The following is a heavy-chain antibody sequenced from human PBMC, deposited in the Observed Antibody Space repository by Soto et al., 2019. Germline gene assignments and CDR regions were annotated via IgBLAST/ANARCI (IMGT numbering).Heavy chain of an antibody. CDR1: GFTFSSYA. CDR3: ARDRQQWLEPAGGALNI. V-gene: IGHV3-30-3*01. Sequence: QVQLVESGGGVVQPGRSLRLSCEVSGFTFSSYAMHWVRQAPGKGLEWVAFISYYVNNKNYADSVKGRFTISRDNSKNTLYLQMNSLRAEDTAVYYCARDRQQWLEPAGGALNIWGQGTMVTVSS. CDR2: ISYYVNNK. J-gene: IGHJ3*02. D-gene: IGHD6-19*01.